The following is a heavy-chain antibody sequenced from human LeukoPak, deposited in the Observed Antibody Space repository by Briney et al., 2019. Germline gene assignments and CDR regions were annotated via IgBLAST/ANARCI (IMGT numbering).Heavy chain of an antibody. D-gene: IGHD3-10*01. V-gene: IGHV3-30-3*01. Sequence: SGGSLRLSCAASGFTFSSYAMHWVRQAPGKGLEWVAVISYDGSNKYYADSVKGRFTISRDNSKNTLYLQMNSLRAEDTAVYYCARDLSPVVRASPMGYWGQGTPVTVSS. CDR2: ISYDGSNK. J-gene: IGHJ4*02. CDR3: ARDLSPVVRASPMGY. CDR1: GFTFSSYA.